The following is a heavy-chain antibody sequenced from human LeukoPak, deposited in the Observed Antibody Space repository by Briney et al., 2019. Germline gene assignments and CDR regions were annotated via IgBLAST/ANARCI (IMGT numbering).Heavy chain of an antibody. Sequence: PSETLSLTCTVSGYSISSGYYWGWIRQPPGKGLEWIGSIYHSGSTYYNPSLKSRVTISVDTSKNQFSLKLSSVTAADTAVYYCAREGRGYDYVWGSYREDAFDIWGQGTMVTVSS. J-gene: IGHJ3*02. CDR2: IYHSGST. D-gene: IGHD3-16*02. CDR1: GYSISSGYY. CDR3: AREGRGYDYVWGSYREDAFDI. V-gene: IGHV4-38-2*02.